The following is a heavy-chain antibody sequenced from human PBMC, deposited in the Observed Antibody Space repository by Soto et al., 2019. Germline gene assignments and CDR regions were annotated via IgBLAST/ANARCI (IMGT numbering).Heavy chain of an antibody. D-gene: IGHD4-17*01. CDR1: GFTFSRYW. CDR3: ASHDYGDYGRDY. J-gene: IGHJ4*02. Sequence: GGSMRLSCAASGFTFSRYWMDWVRQAPGKGLVWLSRINSDGSGTAYADSVKGRFTISRDNAKNTLYLQMNSLRAEDTAVYFCASHDYGDYGRDYWGQGTLVTVSS. CDR2: INSDGSGT. V-gene: IGHV3-74*01.